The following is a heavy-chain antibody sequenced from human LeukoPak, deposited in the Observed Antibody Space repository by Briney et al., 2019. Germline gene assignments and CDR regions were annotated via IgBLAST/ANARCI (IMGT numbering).Heavy chain of an antibody. CDR3: AIIGCYRGVCSSDI. D-gene: IGHD2-2*01. J-gene: IGHJ3*02. CDR2: ISSSSSYI. V-gene: IGHV3-21*01. Sequence: GGSLRLSCAASGFTFSSYSMNWVRQAPGKGLEWVSSISSSSSYIYYADSVKGRFTISRDNAKNSLYLQMNSLRAEDTAVYYCAIIGCYRGVCSSDIWGQGTMVTVSS. CDR1: GFTFSSYS.